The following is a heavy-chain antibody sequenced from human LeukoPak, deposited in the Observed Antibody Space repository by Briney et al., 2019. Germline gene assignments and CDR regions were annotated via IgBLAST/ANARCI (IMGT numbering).Heavy chain of an antibody. V-gene: IGHV1-69*01. Sequence: ASVKVSCKASGGTFSSYAISWVRQAPGQGLEWMGGIIPIFGTANYAQKFQGRVTITADGSTGTAYMELSSLRSEDTAVYYCARYYDFWSGYFGYWGQGTLVTVSS. J-gene: IGHJ4*02. D-gene: IGHD3-3*01. CDR3: ARYYDFWSGYFGY. CDR1: GGTFSSYA. CDR2: IIPIFGTA.